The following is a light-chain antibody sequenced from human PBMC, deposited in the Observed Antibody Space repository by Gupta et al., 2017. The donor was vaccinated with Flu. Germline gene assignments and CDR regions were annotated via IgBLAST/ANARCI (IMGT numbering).Light chain of an antibody. CDR3: QQCNSTPDT. CDR2: AAS. Sequence: IHMIHPPSSLSASVGDRVTITCRASQSISSYLDWYQQKPGKAPKLLIYAASSLESGVPSRFSGSGSGTDFTLTISRLQPEDFATYYCQQCNSTPDTFGRGTKVEIK. CDR1: QSISSY. V-gene: IGKV1-39*01. J-gene: IGKJ4*01.